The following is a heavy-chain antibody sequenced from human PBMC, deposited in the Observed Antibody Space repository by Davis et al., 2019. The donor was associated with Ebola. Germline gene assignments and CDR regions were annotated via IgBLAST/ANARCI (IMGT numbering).Heavy chain of an antibody. CDR2: IYYSGST. CDR3: AREAGLSFDP. V-gene: IGHV4-59*01. Sequence: MPSETLSLTCTVSGGSISSYYWSWIRQPPGKGLEWIGYIYYSGSTNYNLSLKSRVTISVDTSKNQFSLKLSSVTAADTAVYYCAREAGLSFDPWGQGTLVTVSS. D-gene: IGHD3/OR15-3a*01. CDR1: GGSISSYY. J-gene: IGHJ5*02.